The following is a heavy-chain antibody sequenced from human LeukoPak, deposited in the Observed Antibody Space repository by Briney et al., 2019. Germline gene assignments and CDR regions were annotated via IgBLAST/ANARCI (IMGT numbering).Heavy chain of an antibody. Sequence: PGGSLRLSCAASGFTFSSYGMHWVRQAPGKGLEWVAVIWYDGSNKYYADSVKGRFTISRDNSKNTLYLQMNSLRAEDTAVYYCARGDDSWDPFDFDYWGQGTLVTVSS. CDR3: ARGDDSWDPFDFDY. CDR2: IWYDGSNK. D-gene: IGHD3-22*01. J-gene: IGHJ4*02. CDR1: GFTFSSYG. V-gene: IGHV3-33*01.